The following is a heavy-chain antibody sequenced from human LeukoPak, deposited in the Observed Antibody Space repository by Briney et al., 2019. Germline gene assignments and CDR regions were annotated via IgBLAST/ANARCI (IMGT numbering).Heavy chain of an antibody. D-gene: IGHD3-10*01. CDR3: AREWSGFGELPDY. V-gene: IGHV3-74*01. J-gene: IGHJ4*02. CDR1: GFTFSSHW. Sequence: PGGSLRLSCAASGFTFSSHWMHWVRQAPGKGLVWVPRINSDGSSTSYADSVKGRFTISRDNAKNTLYLQMNSLRVEDTAVYYCAREWSGFGELPDYWGQGTLVTVSS. CDR2: INSDGSST.